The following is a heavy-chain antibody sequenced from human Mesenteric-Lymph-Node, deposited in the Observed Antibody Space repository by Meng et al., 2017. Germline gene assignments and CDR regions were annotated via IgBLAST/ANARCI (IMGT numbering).Heavy chain of an antibody. CDR3: ASIMSRIAGATGRADY. J-gene: IGHJ4*02. CDR2: ISGSGGST. CDR1: GFTFSSYA. Sequence: GESLKISCAASGFTFSSYAMSWVRQAPGKGLEWVSGISGSGGSTYYADSVKGWLTISRDNSKNTLYLEMNSLRAEDTAVYYCASIMSRIAGATGRADYWGQGTPVTVSS. V-gene: IGHV3-23*01. D-gene: IGHD1-26*01.